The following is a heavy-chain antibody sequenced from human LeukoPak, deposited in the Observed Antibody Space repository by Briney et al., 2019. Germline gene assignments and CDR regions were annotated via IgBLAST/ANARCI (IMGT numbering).Heavy chain of an antibody. D-gene: IGHD1-14*01. Sequence: PGGSLRLSCAASGFTFSSYSMNWVRQAPGKGLEWVSYISSSGSTIYYADSVKGRFTISRDNAKNSLYLQMNSLRAEDTAVYYCARLRYTHGHFDYWGQGTLVTVSS. J-gene: IGHJ4*02. CDR2: ISSSGSTI. CDR3: ARLRYTHGHFDY. V-gene: IGHV3-48*04. CDR1: GFTFSSYS.